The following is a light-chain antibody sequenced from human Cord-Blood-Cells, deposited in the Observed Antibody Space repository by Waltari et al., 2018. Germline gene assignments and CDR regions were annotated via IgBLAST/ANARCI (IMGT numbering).Light chain of an antibody. J-gene: IGKJ1*01. V-gene: IGKV1-39*01. CDR2: AAS. Sequence: DIQMTQSPSSLSASVGDRVTITCRASQSISSYLNWYQQKPGKAPKLLIYAASSLQSGVPSRFSGRGSEPGFTSNIRSLQSEDFAAYYCQQSYSTPWTFGQGTKVEIK. CDR3: QQSYSTPWT. CDR1: QSISSY.